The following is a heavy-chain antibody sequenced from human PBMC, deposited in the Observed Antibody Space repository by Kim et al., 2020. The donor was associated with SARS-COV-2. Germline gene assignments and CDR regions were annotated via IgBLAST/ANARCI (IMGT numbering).Heavy chain of an antibody. CDR2: ISSSGSTI. D-gene: IGHD2-21*02. V-gene: IGHV3-48*03. CDR3: AGPIVVVTAVFIT. J-gene: IGHJ5*02. CDR1: GFTFSSYE. Sequence: GGSLRLSCAASGFTFSSYEMNWVRQAPGKGLEWVSYISSSGSTIYYADSVKGRFTISRDNAKNSLYLQMNSLRAEDTAVYYCAGPIVVVTAVFITWGQGTLVTVSS.